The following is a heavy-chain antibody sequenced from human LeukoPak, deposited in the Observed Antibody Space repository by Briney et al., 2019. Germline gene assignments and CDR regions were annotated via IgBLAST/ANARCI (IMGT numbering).Heavy chain of an antibody. D-gene: IGHD6-19*01. CDR2: ITPHNADT. V-gene: IGHV1-18*01. J-gene: IGHJ6*02. CDR1: GYTFTSYG. CDR3: ARDSPRISGWLGQRPPDDYYYGMDV. Sequence: ASVKVSCKASGYTFTSYGISWVRQAPGQGLEYMGWITPHNADTNYAPKFQGRVTVTTDISTDTAYMELRSLRADDTAVYYCARDSPRISGWLGQRPPDDYYYGMDVWGQGTTVAVSS.